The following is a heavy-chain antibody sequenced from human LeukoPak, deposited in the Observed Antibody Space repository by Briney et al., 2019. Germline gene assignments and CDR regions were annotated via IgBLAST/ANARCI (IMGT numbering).Heavy chain of an antibody. D-gene: IGHD5-24*01. CDR1: GYTFTGYY. J-gene: IGHJ4*02. Sequence: ASVKVSCKASGYTFTGYYMHWVRQAPGQGLEWMGWINPNSGGKNYAQKFQGRVTMTRDTSISTAYMELSRLRSDDTAVYYCARVVDGYIPYDYWGQGTLVTVSS. CDR2: INPNSGGK. CDR3: ARVVDGYIPYDY. V-gene: IGHV1-2*02.